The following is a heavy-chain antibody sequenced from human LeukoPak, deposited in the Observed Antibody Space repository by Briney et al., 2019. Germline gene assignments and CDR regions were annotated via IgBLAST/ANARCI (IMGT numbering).Heavy chain of an antibody. CDR3: ARSSPRHYYDSSDFDY. J-gene: IGHJ4*02. V-gene: IGHV4-34*01. CDR2: INHSGSTS. D-gene: IGHD3-22*01. CDR1: GESFSGYF. Sequence: SETLSLTCAVYGESFSGYFWNWIRQPPGKGLEWIGEINHSGSTSNHNPSLKSRVTISVDKSKNQFSLKLSSVTAADTAVYYCARSSPRHYYDSSDFDYWGQGTLVTVSS.